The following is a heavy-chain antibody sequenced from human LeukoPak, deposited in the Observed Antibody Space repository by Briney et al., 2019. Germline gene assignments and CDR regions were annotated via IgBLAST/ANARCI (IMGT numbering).Heavy chain of an antibody. Sequence: PGGSLRLSSAASGFTFSSYAMSWVRQAPGKGLEWVSAISGSGGSTYYADSVKGRFTISRDNSKNTLYLQMNSLRAEDTAVYYCANYRRGSSPSRAYFDYWGQGTLVTVSS. CDR3: ANYRRGSSPSRAYFDY. J-gene: IGHJ4*02. D-gene: IGHD1-26*01. CDR2: ISGSGGST. V-gene: IGHV3-23*01. CDR1: GFTFSSYA.